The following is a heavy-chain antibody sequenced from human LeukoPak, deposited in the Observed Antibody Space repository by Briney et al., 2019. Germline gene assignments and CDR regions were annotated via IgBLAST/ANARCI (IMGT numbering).Heavy chain of an antibody. V-gene: IGHV3-69-1*01. CDR2: ISSSGTI. CDR3: ARGSGSGWYRHMDV. D-gene: IGHD6-19*01. CDR1: GFTFSNYN. Sequence: GGSLRLSCAASGFTFSNYNFNWVRQAPGKGLEWVSYISSSGTIYYADSVKGRFTISRDNAKNSLYLQMNSLRAEDTAVYYCARGSGSGWYRHMDVWGQGTTVTVSS. J-gene: IGHJ6*02.